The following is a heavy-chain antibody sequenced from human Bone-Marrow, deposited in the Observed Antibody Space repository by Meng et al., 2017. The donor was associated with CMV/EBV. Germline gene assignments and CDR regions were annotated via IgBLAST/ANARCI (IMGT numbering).Heavy chain of an antibody. V-gene: IGHV4-38-2*02. Sequence: SETLSLTCTVSGFSISSGYYWGWIRQPPGKGLEWIGSIHHSGSTYHNPSLKSRLTISIDTSSNQFSLKLRSVTAADTAVYYCARDYEYVWGTLGYWGEGTLVTFSS. CDR2: IHHSGST. CDR1: GFSISSGYY. CDR3: ARDYEYVWGTLGY. D-gene: IGHD3-16*01. J-gene: IGHJ4*02.